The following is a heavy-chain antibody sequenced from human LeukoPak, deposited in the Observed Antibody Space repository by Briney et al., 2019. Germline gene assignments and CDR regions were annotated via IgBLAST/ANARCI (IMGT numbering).Heavy chain of an antibody. CDR2: IYYSGSS. CDR3: ASGFSTMIVVVISPFDC. CDR1: GGSISGYH. Sequence: SETLSLTCNVSGGSISGYHWSWIRQPPGKGLEWLGYIYYSGSSNYNPSLKSRVTISADTSKNQFSLKLSSVTAADTAVYYCASGFSTMIVVVISPFDCWGQGTLVTVSS. V-gene: IGHV4-59*08. D-gene: IGHD3-22*01. J-gene: IGHJ4*02.